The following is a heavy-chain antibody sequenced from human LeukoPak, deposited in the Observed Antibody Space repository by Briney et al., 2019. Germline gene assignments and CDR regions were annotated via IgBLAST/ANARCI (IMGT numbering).Heavy chain of an antibody. CDR3: ARSSSTWAECQFDF. D-gene: IGHD6-13*01. CDR2: GFYSGST. J-gene: IGHJ4*02. CDR1: GGSIRSIDSY. Sequence: PSETLSLTCTVSGGSIRSIDSYWGWIRQPPGKGLEWIGSGFYSGSTYYNPSLESRVTISVDTSKNQFSLKLRSVTAADTAVYYCARSSSTWAECQFDFWGQGTLVTVSS. V-gene: IGHV4-39*07.